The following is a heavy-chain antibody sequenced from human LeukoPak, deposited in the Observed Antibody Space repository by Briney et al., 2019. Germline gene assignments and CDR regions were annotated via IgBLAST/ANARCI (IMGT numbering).Heavy chain of an antibody. CDR1: GFMFSTYA. CDR3: VSQSYSGSDNYYFHY. CDR2: ISGSGERT. D-gene: IGHD1-26*01. J-gene: IGHJ4*02. Sequence: GGALRLSCVTSGFMFSTYAMSWVRQAPGRGLEWISIISGSGERTYYADSVKGRFTVSRDNSKNTLYLQMKSLRAEDTAVYYCVSQSYSGSDNYYFHYWGQGTLVAVSS. V-gene: IGHV3-23*01.